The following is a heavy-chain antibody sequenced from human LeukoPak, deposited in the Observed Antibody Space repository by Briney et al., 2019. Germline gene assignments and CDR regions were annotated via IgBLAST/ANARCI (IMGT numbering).Heavy chain of an antibody. Sequence: SETLSLTCTVSGDSLSSGSYHWTWIRQPAGRGLEWIGRISARGNTKSNPSLKSRVTLSVDKSKNQFSLRLSSLTAADTAVYYCARQAWAGGHRSFDYWGQGTLVTVSS. V-gene: IGHV4-61*02. CDR2: ISARGNT. CDR3: ARQAWAGGHRSFDY. D-gene: IGHD2-21*01. CDR1: GDSLSSGSYH. J-gene: IGHJ4*02.